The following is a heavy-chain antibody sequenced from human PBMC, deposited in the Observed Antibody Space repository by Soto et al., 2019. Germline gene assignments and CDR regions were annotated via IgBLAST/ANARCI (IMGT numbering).Heavy chain of an antibody. D-gene: IGHD2-15*01. CDR3: ARDPSRGCSGGSCYSGYYYYYGMDV. J-gene: IGHJ6*02. CDR1: GGTFSSYA. CDR2: IIPIFGTA. Sequence: QVQLVQSGAEVKKPGSSVKVSCKASGGTFSSYAISWVRQAPGQGLEWMGGIIPIFGTANYAQKFQGRVTITADESTSTAYMELSSLRSEDTAVYYCARDPSRGCSGGSCYSGYYYYYGMDVWGQWTTVTVSS. V-gene: IGHV1-69*01.